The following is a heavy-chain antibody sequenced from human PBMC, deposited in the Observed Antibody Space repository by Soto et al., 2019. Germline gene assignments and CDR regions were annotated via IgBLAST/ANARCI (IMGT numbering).Heavy chain of an antibody. CDR1: GYTFTGYY. CDR2: INPNSGGT. Sequence: ASVKVSCKASGYTFTGYYIHWVRQAPGQGLEWMAWINPNSGGTKFAQKLQDRISVTRDTSISTAYMDLLSLTSDDTAVYYCARGFYGSDYYGMDVWGQGTTVTVSS. CDR3: ARGFYGSDYYGMDV. V-gene: IGHV1-2*02. J-gene: IGHJ6*02. D-gene: IGHD3-10*01.